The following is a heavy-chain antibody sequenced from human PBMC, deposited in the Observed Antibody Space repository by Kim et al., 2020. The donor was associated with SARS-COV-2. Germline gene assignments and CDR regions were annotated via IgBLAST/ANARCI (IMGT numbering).Heavy chain of an antibody. CDR3: ARLTTVTTGGAFDY. J-gene: IGHJ4*02. V-gene: IGHV2-70*01. Sequence: RTSLKTRLTISKDTSKNQVVLTMTNMDPVDTATYYCARLTTVTTGGAFDYWGQGTLVTVSS. D-gene: IGHD4-17*01.